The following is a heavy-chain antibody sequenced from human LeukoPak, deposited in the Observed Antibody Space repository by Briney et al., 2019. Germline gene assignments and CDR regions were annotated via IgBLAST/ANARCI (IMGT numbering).Heavy chain of an antibody. CDR1: GFTFSNFW. J-gene: IGHJ4*02. D-gene: IGHD4-11*01. CDR3: TKEDYGNYVSPH. V-gene: IGHV3-15*01. CDR2: IKRKSDGGAT. Sequence: GGSLRLSCTASGFTFSNFWMGWVRQAPGKGLEWVGRIKRKSDGGATDYAAPVKGRFTISRDDSKNTLYLQMNSLKTEDTALYYCTKEDYGNYVSPHWGQGTLVTVSS.